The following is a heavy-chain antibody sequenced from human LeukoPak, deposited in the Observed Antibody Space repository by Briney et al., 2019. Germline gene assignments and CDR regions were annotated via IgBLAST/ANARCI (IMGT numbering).Heavy chain of an antibody. CDR3: ARGVGKQWLQPPRLDY. V-gene: IGHV4-59*01. Sequence: PSETLSLTCTVSGGSISSYYWSWIRQPPGKGLEWIGYIYYSGSTNYNPSLKSRVTISVDTSKNQFSLKLSSVTAADTAVYYCARGVGKQWLQPPRLDYWGQGTLVTVSS. D-gene: IGHD6-19*01. J-gene: IGHJ4*02. CDR1: GGSISSYY. CDR2: IYYSGST.